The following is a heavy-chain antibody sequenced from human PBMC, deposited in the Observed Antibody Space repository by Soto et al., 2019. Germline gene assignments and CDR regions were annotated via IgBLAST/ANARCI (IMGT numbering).Heavy chain of an antibody. CDR1: RFSFSSSA. V-gene: IGHV3-23*01. Sequence: EVQLLESGGGLVQPGGSLRLSCAASRFSFSSSALTWVRQAPGRGLEWVSTISGSGDSAYYADSVKGRFTISRDKSKNTLFLQMNSLRAGDSAVYYCATDLDRGYFYDSSGYFPPPALDYWGQGSLVTVSS. CDR3: ATDLDRGYFYDSSGYFPPPALDY. CDR2: ISGSGDSA. J-gene: IGHJ4*02. D-gene: IGHD3-22*01.